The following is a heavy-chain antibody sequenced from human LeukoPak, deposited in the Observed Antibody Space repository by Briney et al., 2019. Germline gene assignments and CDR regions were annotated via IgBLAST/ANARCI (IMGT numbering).Heavy chain of an antibody. CDR2: ISYDGSNK. V-gene: IGHV3-30*18. CDR1: GFTFSSYG. J-gene: IGHJ4*02. D-gene: IGHD2-2*01. CDR3: AKEGNDQGYFDY. Sequence: GGSLRLSCAASGFTFSSYGMHWVRQAPGKGLEWVAVISYDGSNKYYADSVKGRSTISRDNSKNTLYLQMNSLRAEDTAVYYCAKEGNDQGYFDYWGQGTLVTVSS.